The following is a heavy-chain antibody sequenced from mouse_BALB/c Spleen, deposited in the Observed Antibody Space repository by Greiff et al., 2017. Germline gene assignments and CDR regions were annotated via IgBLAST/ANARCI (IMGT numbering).Heavy chain of an antibody. CDR2: IYPGNSDT. D-gene: IGHD2-10*01. Sequence: VQLQQSGTVLARPGASVKMSCKASGYSFTSYWMHWVKQRPGQGLEWIGAIYPGNSDTSYNQKFKGKAKLTAVTSASTAYMELSSLTNEDSAVYYCTRGGKTYYGNAMDYWGQGTSVTVSS. CDR1: GYSFTSYW. J-gene: IGHJ4*01. CDR3: TRGGKTYYGNAMDY. V-gene: IGHV1-5*01.